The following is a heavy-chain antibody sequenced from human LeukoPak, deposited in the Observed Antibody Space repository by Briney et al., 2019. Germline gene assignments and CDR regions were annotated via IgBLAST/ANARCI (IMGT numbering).Heavy chain of an antibody. D-gene: IGHD4-17*01. V-gene: IGHV3-33*01. Sequence: GRSLRLSWAASGFTFSSYGMHWVRQAPGKGLEWVAVIWYDGSNKYYADSVKGRFTISRDNSKNTLYLQMNSLRAEDTAVYYCASETTVTQALDYWGQGTLVTVSS. CDR2: IWYDGSNK. CDR3: ASETTVTQALDY. CDR1: GFTFSSYG. J-gene: IGHJ4*02.